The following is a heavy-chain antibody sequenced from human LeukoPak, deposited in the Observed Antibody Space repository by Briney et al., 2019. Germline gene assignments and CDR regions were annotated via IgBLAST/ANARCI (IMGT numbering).Heavy chain of an antibody. CDR2: IIPIFGTA. CDR1: GGTFSNYA. D-gene: IGHD1-26*01. J-gene: IGHJ5*02. CDR3: ARAAQWELLPFS. V-gene: IGHV1-69*06. Sequence: SVKVSCKASGGTFSNYAISWVRQAPGQGLEWVGGIIPIFGTAKYAQKFQGRVTITADKSTSTAYMELSSLRSEDTAVYYCARAAQWELLPFSWGQGTLVTVSS.